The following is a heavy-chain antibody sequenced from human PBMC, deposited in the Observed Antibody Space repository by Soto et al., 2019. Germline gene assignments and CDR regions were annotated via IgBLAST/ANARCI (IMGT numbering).Heavy chain of an antibody. CDR3: ARDLGLSPTHWGEAAPGIGSNYYYAMDV. Sequence: SETLSLTCAVSGGSISSDGYYWNWIRQHPGKGLEWIGYIYYSGSAYYNPSLKSRVTISVDTSKNQFSLQLSSVTAADTAVYYCARDLGLSPTHWGEAAPGIGSNYYYAMDVWGQGTTVTVSS. J-gene: IGHJ6*02. CDR2: IYYSGSA. V-gene: IGHV4-31*11. CDR1: GGSISSDGYY. D-gene: IGHD6-13*01.